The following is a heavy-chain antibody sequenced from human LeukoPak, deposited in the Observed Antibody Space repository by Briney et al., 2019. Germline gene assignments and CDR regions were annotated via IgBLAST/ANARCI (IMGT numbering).Heavy chain of an antibody. J-gene: IGHJ4*02. Sequence: GGSLRLSCAASGFTFSDYYMSWIRQAPGKGPEWVANIKEDGSLKNYVDSVEGRFTVSRDNAKNTLYLQMNSLRLEDTAVYYCVRDWAPASMQAAPFDCWGQGTLVTVSS. CDR2: IKEDGSLK. V-gene: IGHV3-7*01. D-gene: IGHD2/OR15-2a*01. CDR3: VRDWAPASMQAAPFDC. CDR1: GFTFSDYY.